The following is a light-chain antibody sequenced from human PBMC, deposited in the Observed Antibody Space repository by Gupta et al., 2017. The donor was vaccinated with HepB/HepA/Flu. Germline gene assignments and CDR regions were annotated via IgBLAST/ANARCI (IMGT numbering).Light chain of an antibody. J-gene: IGKJ1*01. V-gene: IGKV2-30*01. CDR2: KVS. Sequence: DVVLTQSPLSLPVTLGQSASLSCRSSQSLVYSDGNTYLDWFHQRPGQSPRRLIYKVSTRDSGVPDRFSGSGSGTDFTLNITKVEAEDIGTYYCRQQTLWPRTFGQGTKVEVK. CDR3: RQQTLWPRT. CDR1: QSLVYSDGNTY.